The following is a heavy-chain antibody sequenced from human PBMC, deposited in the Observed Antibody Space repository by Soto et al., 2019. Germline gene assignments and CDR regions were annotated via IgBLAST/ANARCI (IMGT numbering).Heavy chain of an antibody. J-gene: IGHJ4*02. Sequence: GGSLRLSCAASGFTFSSYGMHWVRQAPGKGLEWVAVIWYDGSNKYYADSVKGRFTISRDNSKNTLYLQMNSLRAEDTAVYYCARDRPTMITDYWGQGNPGHRLL. D-gene: IGHD3-22*01. CDR3: ARDRPTMITDY. CDR1: GFTFSSYG. CDR2: IWYDGSNK. V-gene: IGHV3-33*01.